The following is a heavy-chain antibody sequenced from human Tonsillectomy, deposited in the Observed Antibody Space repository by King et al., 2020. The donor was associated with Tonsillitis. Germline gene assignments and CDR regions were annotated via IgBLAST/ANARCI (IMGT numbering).Heavy chain of an antibody. CDR1: GGSISSGGYY. D-gene: IGHD3-3*01. CDR2: IYYSGST. J-gene: IGHJ5*02. Sequence: QVQLQESGPGLVKPSQTLSLTCTVSGGSISSGGYYWSWIRPHPGKGLEWIGYIYYSGSTYYNPSLKSRVTISVDTSKNQFSLKLSSVTAADTAVYYCARGRRSGYDTELFDPWGQGTLVTVSS. CDR3: ARGRRSGYDTELFDP. V-gene: IGHV4-31*03.